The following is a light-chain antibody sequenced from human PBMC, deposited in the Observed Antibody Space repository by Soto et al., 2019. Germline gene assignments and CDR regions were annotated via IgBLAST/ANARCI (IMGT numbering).Light chain of an antibody. CDR2: DAS. CDR1: QDISNY. Sequence: DIQMTQSPSSLSASVGDRVTITCQASQDISNYLNWYQQKPGKAPNLLISDASILGTGVPSRFSGGGSGTHFTFTNSSLQPEDIATYYCQQYDDLPLKFGRGTKVEIQ. CDR3: QQYDDLPLK. J-gene: IGKJ1*01. V-gene: IGKV1-33*01.